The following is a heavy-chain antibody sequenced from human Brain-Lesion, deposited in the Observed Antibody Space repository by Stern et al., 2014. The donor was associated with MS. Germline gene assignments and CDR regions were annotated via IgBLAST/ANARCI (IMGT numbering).Heavy chain of an antibody. D-gene: IGHD2-2*01. CDR3: ARGGQLLNYYFDY. CDR2: IYPGDSDT. Sequence: DQLVESGAEVKKPGESLKISCKASGNIFTNYWIGWVRQMPGKGLEWMGIIYPGDSDTKYSPSFQGQVTISADKSISTAYLQWSSLKASDTAMYYCARGGQLLNYYFDYWGQGTLVTVSS. J-gene: IGHJ4*02. CDR1: GNIFTNYW. V-gene: IGHV5-51*03.